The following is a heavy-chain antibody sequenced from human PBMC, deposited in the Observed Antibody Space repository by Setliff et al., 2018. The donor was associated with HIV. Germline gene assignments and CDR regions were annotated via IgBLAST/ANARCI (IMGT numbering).Heavy chain of an antibody. D-gene: IGHD4-17*01. CDR2: ISGSGGST. Sequence: PGGSLRLSCAASGFTFSSYGMHWVRQAPGKGLEWVSAISGSGGSTYYADSVKGRFTISRDNSKNTLYLQMNSLRAEDTAVYYCAKGHYDDWYYFDYWGPGTLVTVSS. J-gene: IGHJ4*02. CDR3: AKGHYDDWYYFDY. CDR1: GFTFSSYG. V-gene: IGHV3-23*01.